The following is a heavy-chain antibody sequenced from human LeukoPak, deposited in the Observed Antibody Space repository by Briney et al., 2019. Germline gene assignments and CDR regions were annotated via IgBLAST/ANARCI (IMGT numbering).Heavy chain of an antibody. CDR3: ARYSVSDWEINY. V-gene: IGHV3-30*02. D-gene: IGHD5/OR15-5a*01. CDR2: IWYDGSNK. CDR1: GFTFSNYG. J-gene: IGHJ4*02. Sequence: PGGSLRLSCAASGFTFSNYGMHWVRQAPGKGLEWVAFIWYDGSNKNYADSVKGRFTISRDNSKNTLYLQMNSLRAEDTAVYYCARYSVSDWEINYWGQGTLVTVSS.